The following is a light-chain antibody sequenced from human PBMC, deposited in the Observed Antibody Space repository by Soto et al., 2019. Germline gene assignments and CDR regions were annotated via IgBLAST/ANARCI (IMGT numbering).Light chain of an antibody. CDR3: MQALQTPYT. CDR1: QSLLHSNGYNY. J-gene: IGKJ2*01. Sequence: DIVMTQSPLSLPVTPGEPASISCRSSQSLLHSNGYNYLDWYLQKPGQSPQLLIYFGSNRASGVPDRFSGSGSGTDFTLKISRGEAEDVGVYYCMQALQTPYTFCQGTKLEIK. V-gene: IGKV2-28*01. CDR2: FGS.